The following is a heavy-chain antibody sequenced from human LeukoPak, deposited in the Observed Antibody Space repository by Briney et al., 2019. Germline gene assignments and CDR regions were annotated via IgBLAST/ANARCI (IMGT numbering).Heavy chain of an antibody. Sequence: SETLSLACTVSGGSISSGGYYWSWIRQHPGKGLEWIGYIYYSGSTYYNPSLKSRVTISVDTSKNQFSLKLSSVTAADTAVYYCARAAMVRWFDPWGQGTLVTVSS. D-gene: IGHD3-10*01. CDR3: ARAAMVRWFDP. V-gene: IGHV4-31*03. J-gene: IGHJ5*02. CDR1: GGSISSGGYY. CDR2: IYYSGST.